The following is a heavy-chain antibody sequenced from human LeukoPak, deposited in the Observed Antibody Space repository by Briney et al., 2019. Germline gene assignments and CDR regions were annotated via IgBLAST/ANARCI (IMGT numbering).Heavy chain of an antibody. CDR1: RGTFSSYA. J-gene: IGHJ4*02. D-gene: IGHD3-22*01. V-gene: IGHV1-69*13. CDR2: IIPIFGTA. Sequence: SVKVSCKASRGTFSSYAISWVRQAPGQGLEWMGGIIPIFGTANYAQKFQGRVTITADESTSTAYMELSSLRSEDTAVYYCARSPTNGYYYDYWGQGTLVTVSS. CDR3: ARSPTNGYYYDY.